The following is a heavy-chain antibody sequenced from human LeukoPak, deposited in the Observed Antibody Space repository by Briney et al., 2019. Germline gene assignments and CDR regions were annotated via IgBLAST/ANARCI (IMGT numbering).Heavy chain of an antibody. Sequence: SETLSLTCAVYGGSFSGYYWSWIRQPPGKGLEWIGEINHSGSTNYNPSLKSRVTISVDTSKNQFSLKLSSVTAADTAVYYCARSGLRRGSGDYWGQGTLVTVSS. CDR2: INHSGST. CDR3: ARSGLRRGSGDY. J-gene: IGHJ4*02. V-gene: IGHV4-34*01. CDR1: GGSFSGYY. D-gene: IGHD3-16*01.